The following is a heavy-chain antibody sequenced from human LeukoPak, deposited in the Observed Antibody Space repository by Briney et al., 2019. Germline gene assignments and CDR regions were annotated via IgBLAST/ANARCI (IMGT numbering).Heavy chain of an antibody. CDR3: ARGDAGTFPFDY. V-gene: IGHV4-39*07. Sequence: SETLSLTCTVSGGSISSSSYYWGWIRQPPGKGLEWIGSIYYSGSTYYNPSLKSRVTISVDTSKNQFSLKLSSVTAADTAVYYCARGDAGTFPFDYWGQGTLVTVSS. J-gene: IGHJ4*02. CDR1: GGSISSSSYY. CDR2: IYYSGST. D-gene: IGHD6-13*01.